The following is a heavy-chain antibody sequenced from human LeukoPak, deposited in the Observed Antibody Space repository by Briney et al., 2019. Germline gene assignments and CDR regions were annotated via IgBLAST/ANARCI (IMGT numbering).Heavy chain of an antibody. V-gene: IGHV4-38-2*02. CDR3: ARGVAARHFDY. CDR2: IYHSGST. J-gene: IGHJ4*02. D-gene: IGHD6-6*01. CDR1: GYSISSGYY. Sequence: PSETLSLTCTVSGYSISSGYYWGWIRQPPGKGLEWIGNIYHSGSTYYNPSLKSRVTISVDTSKNQFSLKLSPVTAADTAVYYCARGVAARHFDYWGQGTLVTVSS.